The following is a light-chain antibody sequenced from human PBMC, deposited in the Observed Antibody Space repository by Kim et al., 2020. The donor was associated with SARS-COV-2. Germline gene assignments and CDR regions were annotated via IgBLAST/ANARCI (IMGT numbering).Light chain of an antibody. Sequence: EIVLTQSPGTLSLSPGERAILSCRASQSVSSSYLAWYQQKPGQAPRLLIYGASSRATGIPDRFSGSGSGTDFTLTIRRLEPEDFAVYYCQQYGSSPLTFGGGTKLEI. CDR2: GAS. J-gene: IGKJ4*01. CDR1: QSVSSSY. V-gene: IGKV3-20*01. CDR3: QQYGSSPLT.